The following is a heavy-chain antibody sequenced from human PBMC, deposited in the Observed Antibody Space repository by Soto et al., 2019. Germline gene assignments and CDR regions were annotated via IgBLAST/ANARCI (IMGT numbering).Heavy chain of an antibody. CDR2: SRNKVIGYTT. Sequence: EVQLVQSGGGLVQPGGSLRLSCAASGLTLSDHYMDWVRQTPGKGLEWIGRSRNKVIGYTTEYAASVKGRFTIARDDSKNSLYLQMTSLRTHDTAVYSCARGAPRFDDWGQGTLVTVSS. CDR3: ARGAPRFDD. CDR1: GLTLSDHY. J-gene: IGHJ4*02. V-gene: IGHV3-72*01.